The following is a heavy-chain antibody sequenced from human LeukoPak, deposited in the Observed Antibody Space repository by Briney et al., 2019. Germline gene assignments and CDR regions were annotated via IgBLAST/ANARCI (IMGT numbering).Heavy chain of an antibody. D-gene: IGHD6-13*01. Sequence: GASVKASCKASGYTFTSYDINWVRRATGQGLEWMGWMNPNSGNTGYAQKFQGRVTITRNTSISTAYMELSSLRSEDTAVYYCARQGSSWYHDAFDIWGQGTMVTVSS. CDR2: MNPNSGNT. CDR3: ARQGSSWYHDAFDI. CDR1: GYTFTSYD. J-gene: IGHJ3*02. V-gene: IGHV1-8*03.